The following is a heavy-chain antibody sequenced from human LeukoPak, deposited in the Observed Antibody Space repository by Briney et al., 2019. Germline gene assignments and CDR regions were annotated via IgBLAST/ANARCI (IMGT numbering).Heavy chain of an antibody. CDR3: ARRGSRGAFDI. J-gene: IGHJ3*02. Sequence: SETLSLTCTVSGGSITNYYWSSIRHPPGSGLEWIGYIYYSASTNYNSSLKSRVTISVDTSKNQFSPTRSSVTAADTAVYYCARRGSRGAFDIWGQGTMVTVSS. CDR1: GGSITNYY. D-gene: IGHD2-15*01. V-gene: IGHV4-59*08. CDR2: IYYSAST.